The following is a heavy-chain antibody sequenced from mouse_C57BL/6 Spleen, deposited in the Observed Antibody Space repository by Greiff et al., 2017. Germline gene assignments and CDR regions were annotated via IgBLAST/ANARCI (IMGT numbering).Heavy chain of an antibody. V-gene: IGHV1-82*01. J-gene: IGHJ4*01. CDR2: IYPGDGDT. CDR1: GYAFSSYW. Sequence: QVQLKQSGPELVKPGASVKISCKASGYAFSSYWMNWVKQRPGKGLEWIGRIYPGDGDTNYNGKFKGKATLTADKSSSTAYMQLSSLTSEDSAVYFCAREYAMDYWGQGTSVTVSS. CDR3: AREYAMDY.